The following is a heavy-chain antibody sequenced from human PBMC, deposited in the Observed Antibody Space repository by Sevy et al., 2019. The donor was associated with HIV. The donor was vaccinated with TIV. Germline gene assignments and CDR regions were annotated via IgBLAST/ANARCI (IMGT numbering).Heavy chain of an antibody. CDR3: ARGENDDEFFQY. J-gene: IGHJ1*01. Sequence: GGSLRLSCTVSGFIFSNFAMHWVRQAPGKGLEWVAVTSYDGSHKYYADSVKGRFTVSRENSRNILSLEMSSLTRDDTAVYYCARGENDDEFFQYWGQGTLVTVS. CDR2: TSYDGSHK. V-gene: IGHV3-30*04. CDR1: GFIFSNFA. D-gene: IGHD1-26*01.